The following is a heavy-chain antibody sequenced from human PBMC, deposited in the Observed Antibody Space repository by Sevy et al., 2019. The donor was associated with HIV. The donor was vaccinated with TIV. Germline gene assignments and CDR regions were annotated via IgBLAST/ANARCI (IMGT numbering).Heavy chain of an antibody. D-gene: IGHD3-22*01. CDR1: GGSISSSSYY. V-gene: IGHV4-39*01. CDR2: IYYSGST. Sequence: SETLSLTCTVSGGSISSSSYYWGWIRQPPGKGLEWIGSIYYSGSTYYNPSLKSRVTISVDTSKNQFSLKLSYVTAAVTAVYYCARRRARSAYYYDSSGYYELFDYWGQGTLVTVSS. CDR3: ARRRARSAYYYDSSGYYELFDY. J-gene: IGHJ4*02.